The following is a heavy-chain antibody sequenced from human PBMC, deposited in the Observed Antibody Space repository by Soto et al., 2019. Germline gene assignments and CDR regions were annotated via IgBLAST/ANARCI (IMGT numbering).Heavy chain of an antibody. Sequence: GGSLRLSCAASGFTFSDYYMSWIRQAPGKGLEWVSYISSSSSYTNYADSVKGRFTISRDNAKNSLYLQMNSLRAEDTAVYYCARSLSYPGFRHYYYGMDVWGQGTTVTVSS. D-gene: IGHD2-21*01. CDR2: ISSSSSYT. V-gene: IGHV3-11*06. J-gene: IGHJ6*02. CDR1: GFTFSDYY. CDR3: ARSLSYPGFRHYYYGMDV.